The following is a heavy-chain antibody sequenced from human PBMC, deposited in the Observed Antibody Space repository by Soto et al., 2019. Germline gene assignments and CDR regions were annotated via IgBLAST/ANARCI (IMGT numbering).Heavy chain of an antibody. CDR2: ISAYNGNT. CDR3: ARDLGAGYCSSTSCLNYYYGMDV. D-gene: IGHD2-2*01. V-gene: IGHV1-18*04. CDR1: GYTFTSYG. J-gene: IGHJ6*02. Sequence: ASVKVSCKASGYTFTSYGISWVRQAPGQGLEWIGWISAYNGNTNYAQKLQGRVTMTTDTSTNTAYMELRSLRSDDTAVYYCARDLGAGYCSSTSCLNYYYGMDVWGQGTTVTVSS.